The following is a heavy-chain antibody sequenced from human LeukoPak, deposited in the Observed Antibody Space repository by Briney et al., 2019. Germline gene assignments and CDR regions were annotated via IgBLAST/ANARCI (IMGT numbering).Heavy chain of an antibody. CDR1: GYTFTSYA. J-gene: IGHJ5*02. Sequence: ASVKVSCKASGYTFTSYAMNWVRQAPGQGLEWMGWINTNTGNPTYAQGFTGRFVFSLDTSVSTAYLQISSLKAEDTAVYYCARGSKISLEYCSGGRCYKNWFDPWGQGTLVTVSS. CDR2: INTNTGNP. D-gene: IGHD2-15*01. V-gene: IGHV7-4-1*02. CDR3: ARGSKISLEYCSGGRCYKNWFDP.